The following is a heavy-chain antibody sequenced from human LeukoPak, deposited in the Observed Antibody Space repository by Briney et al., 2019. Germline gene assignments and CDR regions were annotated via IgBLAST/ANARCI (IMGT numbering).Heavy chain of an antibody. CDR3: ARDDRIGAAGTFDN. Sequence: PGGSLRLSCAASGFTVSSSFMSWVRQAPGKALEWVSIIYSGGTTYYADSVKGRFTISRDNSKNTLYLQMNSLRAEDTAVYFCARDDRIGAAGTFDNWGQGTLVTVSS. J-gene: IGHJ4*02. D-gene: IGHD6-13*01. CDR1: GFTVSSSF. CDR2: IYSGGTT. V-gene: IGHV3-53*01.